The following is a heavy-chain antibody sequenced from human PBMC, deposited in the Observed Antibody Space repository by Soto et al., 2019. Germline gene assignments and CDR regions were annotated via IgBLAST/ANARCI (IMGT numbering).Heavy chain of an antibody. D-gene: IGHD3-10*01. V-gene: IGHV1-18*01. J-gene: IGHJ4*02. CDR2: ISTYNGNT. CDR1: GYTFTSYG. CDR3: AREMVRGVGSDY. Sequence: QVQLVQSGAEVKKPGASVKVSCKASGYTFTSYGISWVRQAPGQGLEWMGWISTYNGNTKYAQKLQGRVTMTTDTATSTAYMELRGVRSDDTAVVYCAREMVRGVGSDYWGQGTLVTVSS.